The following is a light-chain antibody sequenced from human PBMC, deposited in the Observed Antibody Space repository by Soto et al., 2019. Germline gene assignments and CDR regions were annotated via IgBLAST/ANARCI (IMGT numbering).Light chain of an antibody. V-gene: IGLV2-23*02. Sequence: QSVLTQPASVSGSPGQSITISCTGTSSDVGGYDFVSWYRQYPGQAPKILIYEVTHRPSGVPDRFSGSKSGNTASLTISGLQAEDEADYYCCSYAGSSTWVFGGGTQLTVL. CDR2: EVT. CDR1: SSDVGGYDF. CDR3: CSYAGSSTWV. J-gene: IGLJ3*02.